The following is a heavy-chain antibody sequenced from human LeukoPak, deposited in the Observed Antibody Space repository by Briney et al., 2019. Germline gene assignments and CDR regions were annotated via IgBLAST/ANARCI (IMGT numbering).Heavy chain of an antibody. CDR1: GFTVCSNY. D-gene: IGHD3-16*01. Sequence: QPGGSLRLSCAASGFTVCSNYMSWVPQAPGKGREGGSVIYSGGSTYYADSVKGRFTISTDNSKNTLYLQMNRLRAEDTAVYDCERVKHYYAGMYIWGQGTTVTVSS. V-gene: IGHV3-53*01. J-gene: IGHJ6*02. CDR2: IYSGGST. CDR3: ERVKHYYAGMYI.